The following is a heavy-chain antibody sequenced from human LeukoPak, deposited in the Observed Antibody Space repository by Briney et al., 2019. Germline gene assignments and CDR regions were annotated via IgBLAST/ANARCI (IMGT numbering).Heavy chain of an antibody. Sequence: PGGSLRLSCAASGFTFSSYAMSWVRQAPGKGLEWVAVISYDGSNKYYADSVKGRFTISRDNSKNTLYLQMNRLRAEDTTVYHCAREPRITMNTAAFDIWGQGTMVTVSS. CDR2: ISYDGSNK. CDR1: GFTFSSYA. J-gene: IGHJ3*02. D-gene: IGHD3-22*01. V-gene: IGHV3-30-3*01. CDR3: AREPRITMNTAAFDI.